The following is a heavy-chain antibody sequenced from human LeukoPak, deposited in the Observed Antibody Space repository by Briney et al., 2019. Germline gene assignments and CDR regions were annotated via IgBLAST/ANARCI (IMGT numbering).Heavy chain of an antibody. CDR3: VTEVIIAVTGNDY. V-gene: IGHV3-48*01. CDR2: ISSSSTI. Sequence: SGGSLRLSCAASGFTFSSYSMNWVRQAPGKGLEWVSYISSSSTIYYADSVKGRFTISRDNAKNSLYLQLNSLKTEDTAVYYCVTEVIIAVTGNDYWGQGSLVTVSS. CDR1: GFTFSSYS. D-gene: IGHD6-19*01. J-gene: IGHJ4*02.